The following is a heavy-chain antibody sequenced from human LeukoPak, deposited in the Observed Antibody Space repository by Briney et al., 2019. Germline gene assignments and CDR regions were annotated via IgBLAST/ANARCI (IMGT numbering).Heavy chain of an antibody. V-gene: IGHV4-34*01. J-gene: IGHJ4*02. CDR2: INHSGST. D-gene: IGHD2-21*01. CDR1: DGSLSGYY. Sequence: SETLSLTCAVYDGSLSGYYWNWFRQPPGKRLEWIGEINHSGSTNYNPSLKSRVTISSDTSKNQFSLMLRSVTAADTAVYYCAGGPYGFDYWGQGTLVTVSS. CDR3: AGGPYGFDY.